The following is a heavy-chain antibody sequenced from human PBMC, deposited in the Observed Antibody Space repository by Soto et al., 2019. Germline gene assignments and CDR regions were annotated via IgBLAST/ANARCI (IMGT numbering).Heavy chain of an antibody. V-gene: IGHV1-3*01. CDR2: INAGNGNT. CDR3: AACNRYYDFWSGHRSDYGMDV. D-gene: IGHD3-3*01. Sequence: TSVKVSCEASGYSYTSYAMHWVRQAPEQRLEWMGWINAGNGNTNYAQKFQERVTITRDVSTSTAYMELSSLRSEDTAVYYCAACNRYYDFWSGHRSDYGMDVWGQGTTVTVSS. J-gene: IGHJ6*02. CDR1: GYSYTSYA.